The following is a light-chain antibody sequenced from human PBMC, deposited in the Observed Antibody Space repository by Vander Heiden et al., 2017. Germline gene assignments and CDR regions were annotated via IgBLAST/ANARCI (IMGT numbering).Light chain of an antibody. CDR1: QSLLHSNGYNY. V-gene: IGKV2-28*01. J-gene: IGKJ2*01. Sequence: DIVMTQSPLSLPVTPGEPASISCRSSQSLLHSNGYNYLDWYLQKPGQSPQLLIYWGSNRASGVPDRFSGSGSGTDFTLKISRVEAEDVGVYYCRQALQTPQTFGQGTKLEIK. CDR3: RQALQTPQT. CDR2: WGS.